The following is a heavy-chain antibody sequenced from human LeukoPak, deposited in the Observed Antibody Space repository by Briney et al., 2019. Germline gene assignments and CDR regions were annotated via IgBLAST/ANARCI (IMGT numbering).Heavy chain of an antibody. CDR1: IYSISSGYC. CDR2: LHHSGIT. D-gene: IGHD3-3*01. Sequence: SETLSLTCAVSIYSISSGYCWGWIRQSPGRGLEWIGTLHHSGITYYNPSLKSRVTISVDTSKNQFSLTLSSVTAADTAVYYCARHVNQLVTDFGPMGYFDYWGHGTLVTVSS. J-gene: IGHJ4*01. V-gene: IGHV4-38-2*01. CDR3: ARHVNQLVTDFGPMGYFDY.